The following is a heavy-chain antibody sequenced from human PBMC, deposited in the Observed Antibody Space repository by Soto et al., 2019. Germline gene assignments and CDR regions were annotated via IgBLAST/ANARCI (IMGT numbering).Heavy chain of an antibody. J-gene: IGHJ3*02. CDR2: ISASSSHK. CDR1: GFDFSYYT. Sequence: EVQLVESGGRLVKPGESLRLSFVASGFDFSYYTMNWFRQAPGKGLEWVSAISASSSHKYSADSVRGRFTFSRDNANNSLYLQMNNLRVEDTAVYYCARLRSDAFDIWGQGTLVTVSS. V-gene: IGHV3-21*02. CDR3: ARLRSDAFDI. D-gene: IGHD4-17*01.